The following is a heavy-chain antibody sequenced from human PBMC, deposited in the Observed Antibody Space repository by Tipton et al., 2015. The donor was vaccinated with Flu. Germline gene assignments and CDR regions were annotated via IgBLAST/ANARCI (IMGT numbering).Heavy chain of an antibody. V-gene: IGHV4-59*01. CDR1: GGSISSYY. CDR3: ARDSSSYSSSSQAFDI. CDR2: IYYSGST. Sequence: TLSLTCTVSGGSISSYYWSWIRQPPGKGLEWIGYIYYSGSTNYNPSLKSRVTISVDTSKNQFSLKLSSVTAADTAVYYCARDSSSYSSSSQAFDIWGQGTMVTVSS. D-gene: IGHD6-6*01. J-gene: IGHJ3*02.